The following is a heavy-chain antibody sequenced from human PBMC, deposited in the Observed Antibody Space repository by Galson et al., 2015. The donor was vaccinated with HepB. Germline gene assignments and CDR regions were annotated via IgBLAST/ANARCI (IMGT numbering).Heavy chain of an antibody. J-gene: IGHJ4*02. CDR1: GFTFSDYY. D-gene: IGHD4-17*01. V-gene: IGHV3-11*06. Sequence: SLRLSCAASGFTFSDYYMSWIRQAPGKGLEWVSYISSSSSYTNYADSVKGRFTISRDNAKNSLYLQMNSLRAEDTAVYYCARGYGDYASNWVDYWGQGTLVTVSS. CDR3: ARGYGDYASNWVDY. CDR2: ISSSSSYT.